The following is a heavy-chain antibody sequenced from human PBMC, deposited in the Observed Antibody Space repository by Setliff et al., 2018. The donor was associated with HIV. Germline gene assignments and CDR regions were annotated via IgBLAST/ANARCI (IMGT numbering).Heavy chain of an antibody. CDR2: IYYSGRT. D-gene: IGHD3-9*01. J-gene: IGHJ6*03. V-gene: IGHV4-39*07. CDR1: HGSISSTSHY. Sequence: PSETLSLTCIVSHGSISSTSHYWGWVRQSPGRRLEWIGSIYYSGRTYYNPSLKSRLTMSVDTSRNQFSLDLTSVTAADTAVYYCARGEKPFVLRYSDPHTGYYYYMDVWGKGTTVTVSS. CDR3: ARGEKPFVLRYSDPHTGYYYYMDV.